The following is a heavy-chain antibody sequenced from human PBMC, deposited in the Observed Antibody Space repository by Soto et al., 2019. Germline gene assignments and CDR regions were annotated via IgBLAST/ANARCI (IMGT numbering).Heavy chain of an antibody. CDR2: ISYDGSNK. D-gene: IGHD4-17*01. J-gene: IGHJ6*02. Sequence: VQLLESGGGLIQPGGSLRLSCAVSGFIFGNYAMSWVRQAPGKGLEWVAVISYDGSNKYYADSVKGRFTISRDNSKNTLYLQMNSLRAEDTAVYYCASDDYGDLSYYYGMDVWGQGTTVTVSS. CDR1: GFIFGNYA. CDR3: ASDDYGDLSYYYGMDV. V-gene: IGHV3-30-3*01.